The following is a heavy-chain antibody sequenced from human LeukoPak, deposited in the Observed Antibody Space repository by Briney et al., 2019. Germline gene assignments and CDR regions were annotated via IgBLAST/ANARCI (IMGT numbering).Heavy chain of an antibody. CDR3: ARGGPLMGAAQNAFDI. D-gene: IGHD1-26*01. V-gene: IGHV6-1*01. CDR2: IYYRSKWYN. CDR1: GDSVSSNSAA. Sequence: SQTLSLTCAISGDSVSSNSAAWNWIRRSPSRGLEWLGRIYYRSKWYNNYAVSVRSRISINPDTSKNLFSLQLNSVTHEDTAVYYCARGGPLMGAAQNAFDIWGQGTMVTVSS. J-gene: IGHJ3*02.